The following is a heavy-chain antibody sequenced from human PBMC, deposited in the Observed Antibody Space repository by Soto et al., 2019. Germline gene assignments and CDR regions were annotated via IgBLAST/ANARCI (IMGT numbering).Heavy chain of an antibody. Sequence: GESLKISCKGSGYSFSNYWIACVRQMPWKGLEWMAIINPGDSDTRYSPSFQGQVTVSADKAISTAYLQWSSLKASDTAMYYCARPDSSGYYVSWGQGTMVTVSS. CDR3: ARPDSSGYYVS. J-gene: IGHJ5*02. CDR2: INPGDSDT. D-gene: IGHD3-22*01. CDR1: GYSFSNYW. V-gene: IGHV5-51*01.